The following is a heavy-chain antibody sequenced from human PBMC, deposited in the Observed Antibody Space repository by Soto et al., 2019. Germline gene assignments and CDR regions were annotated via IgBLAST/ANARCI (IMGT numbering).Heavy chain of an antibody. V-gene: IGHV3-33*01. Sequence: HPGGSLRLFCAASGFTFSSYGMHWVRQAPGKGLEWVAFIWHDGGNKFYAESVKGRFTISRDNSKNTLSLQMTSLSAEDTAMYYCARDGDVNTGFGKDYWGQGTLVTVSS. D-gene: IGHD3-16*01. CDR3: ARDGDVNTGFGKDY. CDR2: IWHDGGNK. CDR1: GFTFSSYG. J-gene: IGHJ4*02.